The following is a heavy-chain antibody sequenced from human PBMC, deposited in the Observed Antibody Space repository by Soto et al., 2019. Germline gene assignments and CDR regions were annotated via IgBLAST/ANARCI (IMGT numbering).Heavy chain of an antibody. J-gene: IGHJ4*02. CDR2: LYYGGST. CDR1: GGSINSDDSF. Sequence: PSETLSLTCSVSGGSINSDDSFWGWVRQSPGKGLEWIGSLYYGGSTFYNPSLKSRVTISLDTSKNQFSLRLTSVTAADTAVYYCARDYRTSSGRHFDSWGQGALVTVSS. CDR3: ARDYRTSSGRHFDS. D-gene: IGHD6-6*01. V-gene: IGHV4-39*07.